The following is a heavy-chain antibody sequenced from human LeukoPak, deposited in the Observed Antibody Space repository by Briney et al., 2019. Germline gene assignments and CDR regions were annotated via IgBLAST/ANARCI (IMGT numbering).Heavy chain of an antibody. V-gene: IGHV3-33*01. D-gene: IGHD2-21*02. Sequence: GRSLRLSCAASGFTFSSYGMHWVRQAPGQGLEWVAIIWYDGSNKYYADSVKGRFTISRDNSKNTLYLQMNSLRAEDTAVYFCARDRGVTTRPRGYFDNWGQGTLVTVSS. J-gene: IGHJ4*02. CDR3: ARDRGVTTRPRGYFDN. CDR1: GFTFSSYG. CDR2: IWYDGSNK.